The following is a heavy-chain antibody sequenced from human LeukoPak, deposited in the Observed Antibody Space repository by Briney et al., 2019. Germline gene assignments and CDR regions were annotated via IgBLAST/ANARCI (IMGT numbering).Heavy chain of an antibody. CDR3: ATTRTQWFGELSLTPNGMDV. D-gene: IGHD3-10*01. V-gene: IGHV1-24*01. J-gene: IGHJ6*02. CDR2: FDTEDGET. Sequence: ASVKVSCKVSGYTLTELSMHWVRQAPGKGLEWMGGFDTEDGETIYAQKFQGRVTMTEDTSTDTAYMELSSLRSEDTAVYYCATTRTQWFGELSLTPNGMDVWGQGTTVTVSS. CDR1: GYTLTELS.